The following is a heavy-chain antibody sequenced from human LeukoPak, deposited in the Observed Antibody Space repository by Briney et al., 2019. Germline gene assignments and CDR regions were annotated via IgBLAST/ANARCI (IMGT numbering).Heavy chain of an antibody. CDR1: GFTFSSYA. Sequence: PGGSLRLSCAASGFTFSSYAIHWVRQAPGKGLEWVALISYDGSNKYYADSVKGRFTISRDNSKNTLYLQMNSLRAEDTAVYYCARGSPEEYFDYWGQGTLVTVSS. V-gene: IGHV3-30*04. CDR3: ARGSPEEYFDY. D-gene: IGHD3-10*01. J-gene: IGHJ4*02. CDR2: ISYDGSNK.